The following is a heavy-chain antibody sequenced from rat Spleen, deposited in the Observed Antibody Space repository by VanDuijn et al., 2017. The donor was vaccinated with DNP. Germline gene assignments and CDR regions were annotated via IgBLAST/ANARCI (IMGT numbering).Heavy chain of an antibody. CDR2: ISSDGGNT. CDR1: GFTFNHYG. Sequence: EVQLVESGGGLVQPGRSLKLSCAASGFTFNHYGMAWVRQAPTRGLEWVASISSDGGNTYYRDSVRGRFTISRDNAKNTQYLEMDSLRSEDTATYYCIRRGLGVRPFDYWGQGVLVTVSS. D-gene: IGHD4-3*01. CDR3: IRRGLGVRPFDY. J-gene: IGHJ2*01. V-gene: IGHV5S13*01.